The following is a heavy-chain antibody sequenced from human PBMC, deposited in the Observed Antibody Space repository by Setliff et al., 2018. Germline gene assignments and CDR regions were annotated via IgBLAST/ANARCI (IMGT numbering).Heavy chain of an antibody. J-gene: IGHJ6*02. V-gene: IGHV4-59*01. CDR1: GGSTSSYY. D-gene: IGHD3-22*01. CDR3: ARGGGYYFGYYYYGMDV. CDR2: IYYSGST. Sequence: PSETLSLTCTVSGGSTSSYYWSWIRQPPGKGLEWIGYIYYSGSTNYNPSLKSRVTISVDTSKNQFSLKLSSVTAADTAVYYCARGGGYYFGYYYYGMDVWGQGTTVTVSS.